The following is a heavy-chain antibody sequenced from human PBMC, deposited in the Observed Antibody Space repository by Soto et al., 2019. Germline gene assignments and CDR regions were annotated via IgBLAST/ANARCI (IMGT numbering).Heavy chain of an antibody. CDR3: GIAAAGRGTYFDY. D-gene: IGHD6-13*01. CDR1: GGTFSSYT. V-gene: IGHV1-69*02. J-gene: IGHJ4*02. Sequence: QVQLVQSGAEVKKPGSSVKVSCKASGGTFSSYTISWVRQAPGQGLEWMGRIIPILGIANYAQKFQGRVTITADKSTSTAYMELSSLRSEDTAVDYCGIAAAGRGTYFDYWGQGTLVTVSS. CDR2: IIPILGIA.